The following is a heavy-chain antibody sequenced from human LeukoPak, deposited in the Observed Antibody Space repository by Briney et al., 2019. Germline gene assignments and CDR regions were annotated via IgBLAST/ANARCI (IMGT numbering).Heavy chain of an antibody. CDR1: GGSISSYY. CDR2: IYTSGST. V-gene: IGHV4-4*07. J-gene: IGHJ5*02. Sequence: SETLSLTCTVSGGSISSYYWSWIRQPAGKGLEWIGRIYTSGSTNYNPSLKSRVTMSVDTSKNQFSLKLSFVTAADTAVYYCAREFPRGYCSSTSCRWFDPWGQGTLVTVSS. CDR3: AREFPRGYCSSTSCRWFDP. D-gene: IGHD2-2*03.